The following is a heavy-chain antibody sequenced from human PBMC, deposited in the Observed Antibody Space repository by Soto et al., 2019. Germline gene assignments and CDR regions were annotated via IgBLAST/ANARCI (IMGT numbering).Heavy chain of an antibody. D-gene: IGHD6-13*01. J-gene: IGHJ4*02. CDR3: ARYRREAVAGYTLDN. CDR2: VYNSGST. Sequence: KTSGTLSLTCTVSGGSISSNYWTWIRQPPGKGLEWIGYVYNSGSTNYNPSLKSRVTISEDTSKSQFSLTVNSMTAADTAVYYCARYRREAVAGYTLDNWGQGILVTVSS. CDR1: GGSISSNY. V-gene: IGHV4-59*01.